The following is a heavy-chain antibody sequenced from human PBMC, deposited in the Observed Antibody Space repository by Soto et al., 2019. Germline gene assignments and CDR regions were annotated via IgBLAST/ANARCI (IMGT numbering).Heavy chain of an antibody. D-gene: IGHD3-16*01. CDR3: AREGWGARYYFDY. Sequence: QVQLVESGGGVVQPGRSLRLSCAASGFTFSSYAMHWVRQAPGKGLEWVAVISYDGSNKYYADSVKGRFTISRDNSKNTLYLQMNSLRAGDTAVYYCAREGWGARYYFDYWGQGTLVTVSS. J-gene: IGHJ4*02. CDR1: GFTFSSYA. CDR2: ISYDGSNK. V-gene: IGHV3-30-3*01.